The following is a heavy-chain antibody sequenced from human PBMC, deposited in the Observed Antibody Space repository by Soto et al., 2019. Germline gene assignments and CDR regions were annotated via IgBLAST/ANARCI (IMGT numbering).Heavy chain of an antibody. CDR1: GFSFSSYN. Sequence: QVQLVESGGGVVQPGRSLRLSCAASGFSFSSYNMHWVRQAPGKGLEWVTFIWRDGNSQSHADSVKSRFTVSRDNSKNTLYLKMDSLRGEDSAVYYFAIDSWGPEVCGQGTSVTVSS. D-gene: IGHD7-27*01. V-gene: IGHV3-33*01. J-gene: IGHJ6*02. CDR3: AIDSWGPEV. CDR2: IWRDGNSQ.